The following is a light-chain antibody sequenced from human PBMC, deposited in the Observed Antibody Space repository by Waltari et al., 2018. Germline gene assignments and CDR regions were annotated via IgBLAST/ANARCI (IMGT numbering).Light chain of an antibody. V-gene: IGKV2-24*01. CDR3: MHATQSWT. Sequence: DIVMTQSPLSSPVTLGEPASISCRSSQSLIHSDGNTYLCWLQQRPGQPPRLVIYKTSKRACVPAEICSGSCAGTYSLLKISMVDADDVVVYCRMHATQSWTFGQGTKVEVK. CDR2: KTS. CDR1: QSLIHSDGNTY. J-gene: IGKJ1*01.